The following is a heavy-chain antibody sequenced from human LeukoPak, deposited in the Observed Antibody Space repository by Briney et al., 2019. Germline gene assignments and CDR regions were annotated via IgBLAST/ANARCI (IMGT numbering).Heavy chain of an antibody. CDR2: INHSGST. Sequence: SETLSLTCAVYGGSFSGYYWSWIRQPPGKGLEWIGEINHSGSTNYNPSLKSRVTISVDTSKNQFSLKLSSVTAADTAVYYCARQVTFGYAYAYYFDYWGQGSLVTVSS. CDR1: GGSFSGYY. J-gene: IGHJ4*02. V-gene: IGHV4-34*01. D-gene: IGHD5-18*01. CDR3: ARQVTFGYAYAYYFDY.